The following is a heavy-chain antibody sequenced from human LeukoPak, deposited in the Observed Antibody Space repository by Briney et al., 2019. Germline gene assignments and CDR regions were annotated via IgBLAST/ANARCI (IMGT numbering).Heavy chain of an antibody. Sequence: GGSLRLSCAASGFVLSDYGMHWVRQAPGKGLEWVAFVRNDGSNEYYVGSVKGRFTISRDKSKNTLYLQMNSLRAEDTAVYSSAKESDSGYHSEGPKNWGLGTLVTVSS. CDR2: VRNDGSNE. V-gene: IGHV3-30*02. D-gene: IGHD5-12*01. J-gene: IGHJ4*02. CDR3: AKESDSGYHSEGPKN. CDR1: GFVLSDYG.